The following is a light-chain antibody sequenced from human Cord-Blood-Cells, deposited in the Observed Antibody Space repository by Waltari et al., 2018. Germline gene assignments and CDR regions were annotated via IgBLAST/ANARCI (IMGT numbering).Light chain of an antibody. CDR1: HGIRNY. V-gene: IGKV1-27*01. Sequence: DIQMTQSPSSLSASVGERVTITCRANHGIRNYLAWYQHKPGKFPKLLIYAASTLQSGVPSRFSGSGSGTDFNLTISSLPPEYVATYYCQKYNSAPLTFGGWTKVEIK. CDR2: AAS. J-gene: IGKJ4*01. CDR3: QKYNSAPLT.